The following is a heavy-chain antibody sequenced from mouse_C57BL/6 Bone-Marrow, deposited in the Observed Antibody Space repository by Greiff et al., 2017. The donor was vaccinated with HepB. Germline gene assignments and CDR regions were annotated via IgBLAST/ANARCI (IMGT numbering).Heavy chain of an antibody. CDR2: IYPRSGNT. CDR3: ARFYGSSYWYFDV. D-gene: IGHD1-1*01. V-gene: IGHV1-81*01. Sequence: VKLVESGAELARPGASVKLSCKASGYTFTSYGISWVKQRTGQGLEWIGEIYPRSGNTYYNEKFKGKATLTADKSSSTAYMELRSLTSEDSAVYFCARFYGSSYWYFDVWGTGTTVTVSS. CDR1: GYTFTSYG. J-gene: IGHJ1*03.